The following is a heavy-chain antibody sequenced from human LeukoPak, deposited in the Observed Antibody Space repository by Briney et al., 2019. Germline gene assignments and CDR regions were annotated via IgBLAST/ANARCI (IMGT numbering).Heavy chain of an antibody. CDR1: GFTFSSYS. V-gene: IGHV3-21*01. D-gene: IGHD3-10*01. Sequence: GGSLRLSCAASGFTFSSYSMNWVRQAPGKGLEWVSSISSSSSYIYYADSVKGRFTISRDNAKNSLYLQMNSLRAEDTAVYYCARDRIVGFYYGSGSTFDYWGQGTLVTVSS. CDR2: ISSSSSYI. CDR3: ARDRIVGFYYGSGSTFDY. J-gene: IGHJ4*02.